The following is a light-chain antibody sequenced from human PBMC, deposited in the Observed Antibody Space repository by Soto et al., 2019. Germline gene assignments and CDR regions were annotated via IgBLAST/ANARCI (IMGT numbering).Light chain of an antibody. J-gene: IGKJ5*01. Sequence: QSLGSVSGCGREWVAVGGGASQGINIYLAWYQQAAGKVPKHLIYGASKLQSGVPSRFRGGGSGTNFPLTTTSLQPQHVRTYYRRSYQRARITFGQGTRLEIK. CDR2: GAS. CDR1: QGINIY. V-gene: IGKV1-27*01. CDR3: RSYQRARIT.